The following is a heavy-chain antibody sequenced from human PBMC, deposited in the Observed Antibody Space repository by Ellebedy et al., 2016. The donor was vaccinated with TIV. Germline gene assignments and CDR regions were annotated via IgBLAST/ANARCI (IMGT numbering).Heavy chain of an antibody. J-gene: IGHJ4*02. CDR1: GYTFTSYG. V-gene: IGHV1-18*01. D-gene: IGHD3-10*01. CDR2: ISAYNGNT. CDR3: ARSSPYYYGLGSNFGN. Sequence: ASVKVSXXASGYTFTSYGISWVRQAPGQGLEWMGWISAYNGNTNYAQKLQGRVTMTTDTSTSTAYMELRSLRSEDTAVYFCARSSPYYYGLGSNFGNWGQGTLVTVSS.